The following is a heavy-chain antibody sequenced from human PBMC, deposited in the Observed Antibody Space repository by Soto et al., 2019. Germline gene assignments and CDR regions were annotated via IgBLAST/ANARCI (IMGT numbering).Heavy chain of an antibody. J-gene: IGHJ6*02. Sequence: GGSLRLSCAASGFPFSTYWMHWVRQAPGKGPVWVARINNDGSTTRYADSVKGRFTISRDNAKNTLYLQMNSLRAEDTAVYYCASQGLYYYGLDVWGQGTTVTVSS. CDR3: ASQGLYYYGLDV. V-gene: IGHV3-74*01. CDR2: INNDGSTT. CDR1: GFPFSTYW.